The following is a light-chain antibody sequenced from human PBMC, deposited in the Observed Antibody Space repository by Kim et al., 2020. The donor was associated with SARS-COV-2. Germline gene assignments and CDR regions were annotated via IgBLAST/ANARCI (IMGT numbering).Light chain of an antibody. CDR3: QQYDSSPRYS. J-gene: IGKJ2*03. CDR2: GAS. CDR1: QSVSSSY. Sequence: EIVLTQSPGTLSLSPGERATLSCRASQSVSSSYLAWYQQKPGQAPRLLIYGASSRATGIPDRFSGSGSGTDFTLTISRLEPEDFAVYYCQQYDSSPRYSFGQGTKLEI. V-gene: IGKV3-20*01.